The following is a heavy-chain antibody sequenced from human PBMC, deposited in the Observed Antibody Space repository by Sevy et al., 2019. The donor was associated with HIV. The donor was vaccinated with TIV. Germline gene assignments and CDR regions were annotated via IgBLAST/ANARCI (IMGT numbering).Heavy chain of an antibody. J-gene: IGHJ6*02. V-gene: IGHV1-2*02. CDR1: GYTFTDYY. Sequence: ASVKVSCKASGYTFTDYYIHWVRQAPGQGLEWMGWINPKSGGTNYAQKFHGRVTMTRDTSISTAYMELSRLRSDGTAVYYCARVVEPAGIDPYYYGVDVWGPGATVTVSS. D-gene: IGHD2-2*02. CDR2: INPKSGGT. CDR3: ARVVEPAGIDPYYYGVDV.